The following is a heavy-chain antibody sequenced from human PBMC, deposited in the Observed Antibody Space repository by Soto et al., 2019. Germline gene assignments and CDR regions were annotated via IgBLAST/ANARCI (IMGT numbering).Heavy chain of an antibody. D-gene: IGHD6-13*01. CDR2: INHSGST. Sequence: SETLSLTCAVYGGSFSGYYWSWIRQPPGKGLEWIGEINHSGSTNYNPSLKSRVTISVDTSKNQFSLRLSSVTAADTAVYYCAAGRRIAAAGTWGQGTLVTVSS. V-gene: IGHV4-34*01. J-gene: IGHJ4*02. CDR3: AAGRRIAAAGT. CDR1: GGSFSGYY.